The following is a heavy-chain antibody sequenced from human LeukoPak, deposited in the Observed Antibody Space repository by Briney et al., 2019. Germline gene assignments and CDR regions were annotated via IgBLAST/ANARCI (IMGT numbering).Heavy chain of an antibody. CDR3: ARDKKPSYGMDV. J-gene: IGHJ6*02. Sequence: PGGSLRLSCAASGFTFSSYAMHWVRQAPGKGLEWVAVISYDGSNKYYADSVKGRFTISRDNSKNTLYLQMNSLRAEDTAVYYCARDKKPSYGMDVWGQGTTVTVSS. V-gene: IGHV3-30*04. CDR2: ISYDGSNK. CDR1: GFTFSSYA.